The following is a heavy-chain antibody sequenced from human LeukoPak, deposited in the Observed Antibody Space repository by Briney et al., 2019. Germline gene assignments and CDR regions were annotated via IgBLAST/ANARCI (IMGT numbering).Heavy chain of an antibody. D-gene: IGHD2-2*01. CDR2: ISYDGSNK. V-gene: IGHV3-30*18. CDR1: GFTFTNYG. J-gene: IGHJ4*02. CDR3: AKDRGAWIGVVPAAPLDY. Sequence: GRSLRLSCAASGFTFTNYGMHWVRQAPGKGLEWVAVISYDGSNKYYADSVKGRFTISRDNSKNTLYLQMNSLRAEDTAVYYCAKDRGAWIGVVPAAPLDYWGQGTLVTVSS.